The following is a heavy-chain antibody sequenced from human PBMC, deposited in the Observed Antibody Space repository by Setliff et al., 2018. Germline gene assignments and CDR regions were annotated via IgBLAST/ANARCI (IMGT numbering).Heavy chain of an antibody. D-gene: IGHD6-19*01. V-gene: IGHV4-31*11. Sequence: PSETLSLTCGVSGGSFSGYYWSWIRQSPGKGLEWIGYIYYSGSTSYYNPSLKSRVTISVDTSKNQFSLKLGSVTAADTAVYYCARGRAGHSGHWGQGTPVTV. CDR1: GGSFSGYY. CDR2: IYYSGST. CDR3: ARGRAGHSGH. J-gene: IGHJ4*02.